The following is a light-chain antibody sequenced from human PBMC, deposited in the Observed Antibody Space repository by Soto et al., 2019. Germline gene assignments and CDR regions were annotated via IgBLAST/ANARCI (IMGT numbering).Light chain of an antibody. CDR2: AAS. Sequence: EIVLTQSPGTLSSSPGERATLSCRASQSVSSSYLAWYRQKPGQAPRLLIYAASSRATGIPDRFSGSGSGTDFTLTISRLETEDFAVYYCQQYGSSSWTFGQGTKVAFK. CDR1: QSVSSSY. V-gene: IGKV3-20*01. J-gene: IGKJ1*01. CDR3: QQYGSSSWT.